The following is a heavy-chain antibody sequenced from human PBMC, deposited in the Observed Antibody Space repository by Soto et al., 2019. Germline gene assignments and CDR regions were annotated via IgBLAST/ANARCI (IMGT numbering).Heavy chain of an antibody. Sequence: ASVKVSCKASGYTFTSYAMHWVRQAPGQRPERMGWINAGNGNTKYSQKFQGRVTITRDTSASTAYMELSSLRSEDTAVYYCARDRARYNWNYEDYYYYYGMDVWGQGTTVTVSS. D-gene: IGHD1-7*01. CDR2: INAGNGNT. V-gene: IGHV1-3*01. CDR1: GYTFTSYA. CDR3: ARDRARYNWNYEDYYYYYGMDV. J-gene: IGHJ6*02.